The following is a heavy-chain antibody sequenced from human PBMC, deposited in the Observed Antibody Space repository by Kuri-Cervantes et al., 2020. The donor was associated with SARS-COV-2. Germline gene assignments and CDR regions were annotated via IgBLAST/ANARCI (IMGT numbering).Heavy chain of an antibody. J-gene: IGHJ4*02. CDR3: VRVDCSAGTCYRRSFGY. CDR1: GGSISSSLYY. D-gene: IGHD2-15*01. Sequence: GSLRLSCTVSGGSISSSLYYWGWIRQPPGKGLEWIGSIFYSGSTYYNPSLNSRVTISVDTSKNQFSLKLTSVTAADTAIYYCVRVDCSAGTCYRRSFGYWGRGTLVTVSS. V-gene: IGHV4-39*01. CDR2: IFYSGST.